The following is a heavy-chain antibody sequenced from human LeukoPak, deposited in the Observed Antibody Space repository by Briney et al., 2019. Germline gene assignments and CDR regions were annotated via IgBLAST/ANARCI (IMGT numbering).Heavy chain of an antibody. CDR1: GFTFSSYW. CDR3: ARSIPYGTTWYGRSDY. Sequence: GGSLRLSCAASGFTFSSYWMHWVRQAPGKGLVWVSNINSDGTTTTYADSVKGRFTISRDNALNSLYLQMNSLRAEDTAIYYCARSIPYGTTWYGRSDYWGQGTLVTVSS. D-gene: IGHD6-13*01. V-gene: IGHV3-74*01. J-gene: IGHJ4*02. CDR2: INSDGTTT.